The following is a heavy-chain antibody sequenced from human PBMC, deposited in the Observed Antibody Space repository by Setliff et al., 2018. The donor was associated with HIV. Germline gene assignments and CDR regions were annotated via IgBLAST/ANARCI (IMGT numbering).Heavy chain of an antibody. Sequence: GGSLRLSCTTSGLTFGDYAMTWVRQAPGKGLEWVGFIRSNAYGGPTEYAASVKGRFIISRDDSKSIAYLQMNSLKVEDTAVYYCTRDRVGTSFNHWGQGTLVTVSS. J-gene: IGHJ4*02. V-gene: IGHV3-49*04. D-gene: IGHD1-26*01. CDR2: IRSNAYGGPT. CDR1: GLTFGDYA. CDR3: TRDRVGTSFNH.